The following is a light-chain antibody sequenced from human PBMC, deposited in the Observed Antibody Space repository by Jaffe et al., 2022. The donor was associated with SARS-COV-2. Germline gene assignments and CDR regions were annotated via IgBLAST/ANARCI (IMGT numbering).Light chain of an antibody. Sequence: SYEVTQPPSVSVSPGQTARITCSGDALPKQYVYWYQQKPGQAPVLVIYKDKERPSGIPERFSGSSSGTIVTLTIRGVRAEDEADYYCQSADSSGTVVFGGGTKLTVL. CDR1: ALPKQY. V-gene: IGLV3-25*03. CDR2: KDK. CDR3: QSADSSGTVV. J-gene: IGLJ2*01.